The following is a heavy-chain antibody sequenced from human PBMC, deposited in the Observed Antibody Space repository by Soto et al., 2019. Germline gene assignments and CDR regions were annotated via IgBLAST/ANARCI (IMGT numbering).Heavy chain of an antibody. Sequence: QVQLQESGPGLVKPSETLSLTCTVSGDSVRSYYWSWIRQPPGKGLEWIGYTSYSGTTTYNPSLTSRVTMSVDTPKNEFSLKVSSVTAADTAVYYCSRVLYTSGWESDYWGQGTLVTVSS. D-gene: IGHD6-19*01. CDR1: GDSVRSYY. J-gene: IGHJ4*02. V-gene: IGHV4-59*02. CDR3: SRVLYTSGWESDY. CDR2: TSYSGTT.